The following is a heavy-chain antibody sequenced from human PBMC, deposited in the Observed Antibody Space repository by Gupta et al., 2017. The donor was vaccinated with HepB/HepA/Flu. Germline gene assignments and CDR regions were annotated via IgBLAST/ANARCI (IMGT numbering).Heavy chain of an antibody. V-gene: IGHV1-69*01. D-gene: IGHD2-2*01. CDR1: GGCFSSSA. Sequence: QVHLVQSGAEVKKPGSSVKVSCKASGGCFSSSAISWVRPAPGQGLEWMGGIIPIFGTANYAQKFQGRVTITADESTSTAYMELSSLRSEDTAVYYCARAYPCSSTSCYYWFDPWGQGTLVTVSS. J-gene: IGHJ5*02. CDR2: IIPIFGTA. CDR3: ARAYPCSSTSCYYWFDP.